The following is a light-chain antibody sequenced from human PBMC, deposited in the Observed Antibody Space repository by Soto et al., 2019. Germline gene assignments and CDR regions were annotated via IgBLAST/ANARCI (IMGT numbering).Light chain of an antibody. Sequence: DLQMTQSPSTLSASVGDRVTITCRASQSISSWLAWYQQKPGKAPKLLIYRASRLGNGVPSRFSGSRSGTEYTLTISSLQPDDFAAYYCQQYDSSVYTFGQGTKLEIK. CDR3: QQYDSSVYT. J-gene: IGKJ2*01. CDR2: RAS. V-gene: IGKV1-5*03. CDR1: QSISSW.